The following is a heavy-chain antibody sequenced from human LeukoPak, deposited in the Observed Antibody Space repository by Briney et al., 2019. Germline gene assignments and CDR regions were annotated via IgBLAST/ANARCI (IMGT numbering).Heavy chain of an antibody. Sequence: GASVKVSCKASGYTFTTYGITWVRQAPGQGPEWMGWIGGNNEDPNYAPKFRGRVTMTTDPSTTTAYLELRSLRSDDTAVYYCARVGYCSGGSCYNWFDPWGQGTLVTVSS. J-gene: IGHJ5*02. CDR1: GYTFTTYG. V-gene: IGHV1-18*01. CDR2: IGGNNEDP. CDR3: ARVGYCSGGSCYNWFDP. D-gene: IGHD2-15*01.